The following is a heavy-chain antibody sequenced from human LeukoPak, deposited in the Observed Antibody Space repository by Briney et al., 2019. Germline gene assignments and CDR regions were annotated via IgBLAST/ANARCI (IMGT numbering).Heavy chain of an antibody. CDR3: ARGPSIVVVPAAYNWFDL. CDR2: IIPIFGTA. D-gene: IGHD2-2*01. CDR1: AGTFSSYA. Sequence: SSVKVSCKPSAGTFSSYAISWVRQAPGRGREWMGGIIPIFGTANYAQKFQGRVTITTDESTSTAYMELSSLRSEDTAVYYCARGPSIVVVPAAYNWFDLWGQGTLVTVSS. J-gene: IGHJ5*02. V-gene: IGHV1-69*05.